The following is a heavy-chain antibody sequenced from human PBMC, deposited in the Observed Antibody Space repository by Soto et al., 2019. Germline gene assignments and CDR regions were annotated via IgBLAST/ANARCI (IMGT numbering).Heavy chain of an antibody. CDR2: IDPSDSYT. Sequence: PGESLKISCKGSGYSFTSYWISWVRQMPGKGLEWMGRIDPSDSYTNYSPSFQGHVTISADKSISTAYLQWSSLKASDTAMYYCASHGGSSSRVLGYYYYGMDVWGQGTTVTVSS. CDR3: ASHGGSSSRVLGYYYYGMDV. J-gene: IGHJ6*02. V-gene: IGHV5-10-1*01. D-gene: IGHD6-6*01. CDR1: GYSFTSYW.